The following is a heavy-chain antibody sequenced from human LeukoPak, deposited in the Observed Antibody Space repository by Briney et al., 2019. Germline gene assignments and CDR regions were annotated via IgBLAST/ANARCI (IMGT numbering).Heavy chain of an antibody. D-gene: IGHD6-19*01. J-gene: IGHJ2*01. CDR1: GYTFIDYY. V-gene: IGHV1-2*06. Sequence: ASVKVSCKASGYTFIDYYLHWLRQAPGQGLEWMGRINPNRGDTKPAQKFQGRVTMTRDTSISVAYMELSSLQSDDTAAYYCARNPDEHWLDESENWYFDLWGSGTLVTVSS. CDR3: ARNPDEHWLDESENWYFDL. CDR2: INPNRGDT.